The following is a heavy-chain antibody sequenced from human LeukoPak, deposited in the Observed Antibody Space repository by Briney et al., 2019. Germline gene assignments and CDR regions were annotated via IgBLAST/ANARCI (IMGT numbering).Heavy chain of an antibody. CDR2: IGTAGDP. V-gene: IGHV3-13*05. J-gene: IGHJ2*01. D-gene: IGHD6-19*01. CDR3: AKGSGNSYWYFDL. Sequence: GGSLRLSCAASGFTFTSYDMHWVRQAPGKGLEWVSAIGTAGDPYYSGSVKGRFTISRDTAKNSLYLQMNSLRAGDTAVYYCAKGSGNSYWYFDLWGRGTMVTVSS. CDR1: GFTFTSYD.